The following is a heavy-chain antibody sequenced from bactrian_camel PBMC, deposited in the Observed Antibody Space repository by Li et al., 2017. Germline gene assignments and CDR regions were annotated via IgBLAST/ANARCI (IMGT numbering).Heavy chain of an antibody. J-gene: IGHJ4*01. D-gene: IGHD6*01. V-gene: IGHV3-3*01. CDR2: TYQGGTRT. Sequence: HVQLVESGGGSVEAGGSLRLSCVASQFTFSSSRSCMGWFRQAPGKDREGVAATYQGGTRTYYIDSVKGRFTISQANAGNTVYLQMSSLKPEDTGTYYCAAGPRLYGGSWSFPGWCKYWGQGTQVTVS. CDR1: QFTFSSSRSC. CDR3: AAGPRLYGGSWSFPGWCKY.